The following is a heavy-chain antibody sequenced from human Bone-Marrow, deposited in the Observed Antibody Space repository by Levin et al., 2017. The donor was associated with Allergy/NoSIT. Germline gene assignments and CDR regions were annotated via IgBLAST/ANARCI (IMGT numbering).Heavy chain of an antibody. V-gene: IGHV4-34*01. Sequence: SETLSLTCAVYGGSFSGYYWSWIRQPPGKGLEWIGEINHSGSTNYNPSLKSRVTISVDTSKNQFSLKLSSVTAADTAVYYCARDYGDSGYDLYYYYGMDVWGQGTTVTVSS. CDR2: INHSGST. D-gene: IGHD5-12*01. J-gene: IGHJ6*02. CDR1: GGSFSGYY. CDR3: ARDYGDSGYDLYYYYGMDV.